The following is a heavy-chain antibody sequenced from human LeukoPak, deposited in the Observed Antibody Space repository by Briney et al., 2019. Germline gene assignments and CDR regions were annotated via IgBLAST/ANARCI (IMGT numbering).Heavy chain of an antibody. CDR3: ARHNNSWSGYYTHNIFDY. CDR1: GYSISSGYY. V-gene: IGHV4-38-2*01. CDR2: IYHSGST. J-gene: IGHJ4*02. Sequence: SETLSLTCAVSGYSISSGYYWGWIRQPPGKGLEWIGSIYHSGSTYYNPSLKSRVTISVDTSKNQFSLKLSSVTAADTAVYYCARHNNSWSGYYTHNIFDYWGQGTLVTVSS. D-gene: IGHD3-3*01.